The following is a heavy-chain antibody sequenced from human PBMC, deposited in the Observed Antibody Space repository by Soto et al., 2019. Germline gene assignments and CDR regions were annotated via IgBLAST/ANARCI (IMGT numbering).Heavy chain of an antibody. CDR2: ISYDGSNK. CDR3: ARVGFSAGTLVGAFDI. CDR1: GLTFSSYA. V-gene: IGHV3-30-3*01. J-gene: IGHJ3*02. D-gene: IGHD1-1*01. Sequence: QVQLVESGGGVVQPGRSLRLSCAASGLTFSSYAMHWVRQAPGKGLEWVAVISYDGSNKYYADSVKGRFTISRDNSKNTLYLQMNSLRAEDTAVYYCARVGFSAGTLVGAFDIWGQGTMVTVSS.